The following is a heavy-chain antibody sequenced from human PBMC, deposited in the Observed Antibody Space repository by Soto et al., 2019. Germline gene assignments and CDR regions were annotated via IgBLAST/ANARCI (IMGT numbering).Heavy chain of an antibody. CDR3: ARALVLGVGALSQ. D-gene: IGHD1-26*01. J-gene: IGHJ4*02. V-gene: IGHV3-11*01. Sequence: QVQLVESGGGLVKPEGSLILSCAASGFTFSAYYMSWIRQAPGKGLEWVSYISDSGSLTHYGDSVKGRFTISRDNAKASLYLQMDSLRAEDTAIYYCARALVLGVGALSQWGQGTLVTVSS. CDR2: ISDSGSLT. CDR1: GFTFSAYY.